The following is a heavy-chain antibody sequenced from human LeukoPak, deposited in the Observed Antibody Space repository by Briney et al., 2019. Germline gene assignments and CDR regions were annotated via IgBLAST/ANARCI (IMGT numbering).Heavy chain of an antibody. CDR2: INPSSGGT. V-gene: IGHV1-2*02. CDR1: GYTFTGYY. Sequence: ASVKVSCKASGYTFTGYYMHWVRQAPGQGLEWMGWINPSSGGTNYAQKFQGRVTMTRDTSISTAYMELSRLRSDDTAVYYCARARIAVAGHFDYWGQGTLVTVPS. CDR3: ARARIAVAGHFDY. D-gene: IGHD6-19*01. J-gene: IGHJ4*02.